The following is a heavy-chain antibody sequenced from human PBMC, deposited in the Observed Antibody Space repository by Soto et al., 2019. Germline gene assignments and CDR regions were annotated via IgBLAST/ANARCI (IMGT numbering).Heavy chain of an antibody. CDR2: IIPIAGIA. D-gene: IGHD1-26*01. V-gene: IGHV1-69*01. J-gene: IGHJ4*02. Sequence: QVHLVQSGAEVKKPGSSVKVSCKASGGTFSRHGINWVRQAPGQGLEWMGGIIPIAGIAHYAQKFQDRVTITADESTSTVYMELSSLRSEDTAVYFCARDRGTGSYHYFDYWGQGTLVTVSS. CDR1: GGTFSRHG. CDR3: ARDRGTGSYHYFDY.